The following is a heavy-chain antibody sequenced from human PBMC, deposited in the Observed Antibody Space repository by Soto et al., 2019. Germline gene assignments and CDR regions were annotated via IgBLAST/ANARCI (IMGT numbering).Heavy chain of an antibody. CDR1: GFTFSSYA. CDR3: AKGAWYYDILTGDGYFDY. V-gene: IGHV3-23*01. CDR2: ISGSGVST. D-gene: IGHD3-9*01. Sequence: EVQLLESGGGLVQPGGSLRLSCAASGFTFSSYAMSWVRQAPGKGLEWVSGISGSGVSTYYADSVKGRFTISRDNSTNTLYLKMNSLRAEDTAVYYCAKGAWYYDILTGDGYFDYWGQGTLVTVSS. J-gene: IGHJ4*02.